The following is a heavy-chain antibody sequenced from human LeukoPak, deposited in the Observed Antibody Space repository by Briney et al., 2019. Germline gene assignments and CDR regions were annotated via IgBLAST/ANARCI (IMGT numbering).Heavy chain of an antibody. CDR1: GFTFTEYS. Sequence: GGALRLSCAASGFTFTEYSIIWVRQAPGKGLEWVSFISDISDRSSTIHYAASVKGRFTISRDNAERSVYLQMNSLRADDTAVYYCARVRGPTLKTCYMDVWGTGTTVTVSS. J-gene: IGHJ6*03. CDR2: ISDRSSTI. V-gene: IGHV3-48*04. D-gene: IGHD3-10*01. CDR3: ARVRGPTLKTCYMDV.